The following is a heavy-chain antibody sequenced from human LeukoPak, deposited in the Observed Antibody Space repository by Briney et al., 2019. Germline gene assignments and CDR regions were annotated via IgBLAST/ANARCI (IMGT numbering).Heavy chain of an antibody. Sequence: SETLSLTCTVSGGSISSYYWSWIRQPPGKGLEWIGYIYYSGSTNYNPSLKSRVTISVDTSKNQFSLKLSSVTAADTAVYYCARTDVAALDYWGQGTLVTVSS. CDR2: IYYSGST. D-gene: IGHD2-15*01. CDR1: GGSISSYY. CDR3: ARTDVAALDY. V-gene: IGHV4-59*01. J-gene: IGHJ4*02.